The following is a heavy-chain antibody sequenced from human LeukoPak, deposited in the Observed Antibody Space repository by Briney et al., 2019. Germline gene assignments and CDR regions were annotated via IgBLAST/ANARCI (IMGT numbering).Heavy chain of an antibody. CDR3: ARVPSSFTIFGVVIAAFDI. V-gene: IGHV1-2*02. D-gene: IGHD3-3*01. CDR1: GYTFTGYY. Sequence: GASVKVSCKASGYTFTGYYMHWVRQAPGQGLEWMGWINPNSGGTNYAQKFQGRVTMTRDTSISTAYMELSRLRSDDTAVYYCARVPSSFTIFGVVIAAFDIWGQGTMVTVSS. CDR2: INPNSGGT. J-gene: IGHJ3*02.